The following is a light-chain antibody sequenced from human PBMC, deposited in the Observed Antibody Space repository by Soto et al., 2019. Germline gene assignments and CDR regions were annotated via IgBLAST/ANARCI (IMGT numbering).Light chain of an antibody. CDR3: QQYANIPLT. CDR1: QDISDF. Sequence: DFQMTQSPSSLSASVGDRVTITCQASQDISDFLNWYQQKPGAAPKLLIYDASNLQAGVPSRFSGSGSGTDFTFTISSLQPEDVATYYCQQYANIPLTFGGGTKVDIK. J-gene: IGKJ4*01. V-gene: IGKV1-33*01. CDR2: DAS.